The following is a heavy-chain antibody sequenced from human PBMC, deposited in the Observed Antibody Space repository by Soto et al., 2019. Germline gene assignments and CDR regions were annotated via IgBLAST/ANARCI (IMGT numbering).Heavy chain of an antibody. D-gene: IGHD6-19*01. V-gene: IGHV4-59*01. CDR2: VYYTGST. CDR3: ARSVAVPGAHIDY. J-gene: IGHJ4*02. Sequence: SETLSLTCIVSGGSISGSYWSLIRQSPGKGLEWLGYVYYTGSTNYSPSLRSRVSISVDTSKNEFSLRLSSVTAADTAVYFCARSVAVPGAHIDYWGQGTQVTFSS. CDR1: GGSISGSY.